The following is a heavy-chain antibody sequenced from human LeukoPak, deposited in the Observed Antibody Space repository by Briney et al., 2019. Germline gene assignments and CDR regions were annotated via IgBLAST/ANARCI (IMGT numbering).Heavy chain of an antibody. CDR3: AHRPDPRGAYYYGMDV. CDR1: GFSLSTSGVG. J-gene: IGHJ6*02. CDR2: IYWDDDK. V-gene: IGHV2-5*02. Sequence: ESGPTLVKPTQTLTLTCTFSGFSLSTSGVGVGWIRQPPGRALEWLALIYWDDDKRYSPSLKSRLTITKDTSKNQVVLTMTSMDPVDTATYYCAHRPDPRGAYYYGMDVWGQGTTVTVSS.